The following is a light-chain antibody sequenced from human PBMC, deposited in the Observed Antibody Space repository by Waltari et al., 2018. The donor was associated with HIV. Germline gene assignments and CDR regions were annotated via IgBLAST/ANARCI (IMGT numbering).Light chain of an antibody. CDR3: QSYDSRLSGSVV. Sequence: QPALTQPPSVSGATGQSVTISCSGSNSNIGAGFDVPRYQQVPGTAPRLLIYDNDNRPSGVPDRFSGSKSGTSASLAINGLQSEDEADYYCQSYDSRLSGSVVFGGGTKVTVL. J-gene: IGLJ2*01. CDR2: DND. CDR1: NSNIGAGFD. V-gene: IGLV1-40*01.